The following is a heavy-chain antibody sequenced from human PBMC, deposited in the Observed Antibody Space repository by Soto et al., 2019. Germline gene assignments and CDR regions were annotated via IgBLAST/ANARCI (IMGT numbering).Heavy chain of an antibody. V-gene: IGHV4-59*01. CDR3: ARSSSSGYSFAL. J-gene: IGHJ4*02. D-gene: IGHD3-22*01. CDR1: GGSISSYY. Sequence: PSETLSLTCTVSGGSISSYYWSWIRQPPGKGLEWIGYIYYSGSTNYNPSLKSRVTISVDTSKNQFSLKLSSVTAADTAVYYSARSSSSGYSFALWGQGTLVTVSS. CDR2: IYYSGST.